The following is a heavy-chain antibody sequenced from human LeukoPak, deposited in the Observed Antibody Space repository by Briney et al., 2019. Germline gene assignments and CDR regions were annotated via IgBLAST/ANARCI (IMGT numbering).Heavy chain of an antibody. CDR3: ARMYYYGSGSYVY. Sequence: SETLSLTCTVSGGSISSYYWSWIRQPPGKGLEWIGYIYYSGSTNYNPSLKSRVTISVDTSKNQFSLKLSSVTAADTAVYYCARMYYYGSGSYVYWGQGTLVTVSS. D-gene: IGHD3-10*01. J-gene: IGHJ4*02. CDR2: IYYSGST. V-gene: IGHV4-59*01. CDR1: GGSISSYY.